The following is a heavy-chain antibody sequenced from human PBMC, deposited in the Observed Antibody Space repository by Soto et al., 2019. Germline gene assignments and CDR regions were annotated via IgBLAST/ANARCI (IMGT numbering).Heavy chain of an antibody. D-gene: IGHD3-10*01. V-gene: IGHV3-74*01. Sequence: EVPVVESGGGLVQPGGSLRLSCAASGFTFSNYWMQWVRQAPGKGLVWVSRINSDGSSTSYADSVKGRFTISRDNAKNTRYLQMNSLRAEDTAVYYCARAVRSGSYPYYYYGMDVWGQGTTVTVSS. CDR1: GFTFSNYW. CDR2: INSDGSST. CDR3: ARAVRSGSYPYYYYGMDV. J-gene: IGHJ6*02.